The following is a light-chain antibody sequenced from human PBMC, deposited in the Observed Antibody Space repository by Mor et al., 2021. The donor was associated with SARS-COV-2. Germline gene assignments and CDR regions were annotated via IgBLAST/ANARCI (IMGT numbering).Light chain of an antibody. J-gene: IGKJ5*01. Sequence: QGINNYLVWFQQKPGKAPKSLIYAASSLQSGVPSKFSGSGSGTDFTLTISSLQPEDFATFFCQHLNSYPITFGQGTRLEIK. CDR2: AAS. CDR3: QHLNSYPIT. CDR1: QGINNY. V-gene: IGKV1-16*02.